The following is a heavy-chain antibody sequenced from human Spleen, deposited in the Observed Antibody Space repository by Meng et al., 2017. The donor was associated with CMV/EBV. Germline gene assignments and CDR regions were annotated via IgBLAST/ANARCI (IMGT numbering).Heavy chain of an antibody. CDR3: AGDAGTIAVSGIGDY. J-gene: IGHJ4*02. CDR1: GYPFPTYG. V-gene: IGHV1-18*01. CDR2: IPPYSGDT. Sequence: GYPFPTYGGSWVRQAPGQGLEWLGWIPPYSGDTNYAQKFQGRVTMTTDTRTSTAYMGLRSLGSDDTAVYFCAGDAGTIAVSGIGDYWGQGTLVTVSS. D-gene: IGHD6-19*01.